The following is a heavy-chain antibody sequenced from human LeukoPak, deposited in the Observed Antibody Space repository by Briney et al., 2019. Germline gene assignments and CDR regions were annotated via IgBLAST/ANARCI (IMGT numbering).Heavy chain of an antibody. CDR3: ARDKNADYDSASNWFGP. CDR2: IYYSGRT. J-gene: IGHJ5*02. D-gene: IGHD3-22*01. Sequence: SETLSLTCTVSGGSTSSYYWSWIRQPPGKGLEWIGYIYYSGRTNYNPSLKSRVTISVDTSKNQFSLKLSSVTAADTAVYYCARDKNADYDSASNWFGPWGQGTLVTVSS. CDR1: GGSTSSYY. V-gene: IGHV4-59*01.